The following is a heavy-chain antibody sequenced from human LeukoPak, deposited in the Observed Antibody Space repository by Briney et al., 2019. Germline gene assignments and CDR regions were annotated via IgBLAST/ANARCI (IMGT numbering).Heavy chain of an antibody. V-gene: IGHV3-49*04. CDR1: GFTFGDCA. CDR2: IRSKAYGGIT. J-gene: IGHJ3*02. CDR3: TSFGYCSDAFDI. D-gene: IGHD6-13*01. Sequence: GGSLRLSCTASGFTFGDCAMSWVRQAPGKGLHGVGCIRSKAYGGITEYAASVKGRFTISRDDSKSLAYLQMNSLKTEDTAVYYCTSFGYCSDAFDIWGQGTMVTVSS.